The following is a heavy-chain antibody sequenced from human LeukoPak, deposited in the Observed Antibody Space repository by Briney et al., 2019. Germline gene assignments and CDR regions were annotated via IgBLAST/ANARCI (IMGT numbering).Heavy chain of an antibody. D-gene: IGHD2-2*01. V-gene: IGHV3-7*01. Sequence: PGGSLRLSYAASGFTFSSYWMSWVRQAPGKGLEWVANIKQDGSEKYYVDSVKGRFTISRDNAKNSLYLQMNSLRAEDTAVYYCARDGNYCSSTSCYAVDYWGQGTLVTVSS. CDR3: ARDGNYCSSTSCYAVDY. J-gene: IGHJ4*02. CDR2: IKQDGSEK. CDR1: GFTFSSYW.